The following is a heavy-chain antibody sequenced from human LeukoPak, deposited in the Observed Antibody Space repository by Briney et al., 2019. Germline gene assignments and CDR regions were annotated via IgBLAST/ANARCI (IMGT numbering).Heavy chain of an antibody. CDR3: AREDGSGSWEPNWFDP. D-gene: IGHD3-10*01. V-gene: IGHV4-61*01. Sequence: SETLSLTCTVFGGSFSSGSYYWSWIRQPPGTGLEWIGYIYYSGSTNYNPSLKSRVTISVDTSKNQFSLKLSSVTAADTAVYYCAREDGSGSWEPNWFDPWGQGTLVTVSS. CDR2: IYYSGST. J-gene: IGHJ5*02. CDR1: GGSFSSGSYY.